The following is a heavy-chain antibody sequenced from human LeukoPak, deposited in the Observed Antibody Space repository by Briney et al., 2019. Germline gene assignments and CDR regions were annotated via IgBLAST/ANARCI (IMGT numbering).Heavy chain of an antibody. CDR2: ISSSSSYI. V-gene: IGHV3-21*01. CDR1: GFTFSSYS. J-gene: IGHJ4*02. D-gene: IGHD3-10*01. CDR3: ASFIGSGSYYPRDY. Sequence: GGSLRLSCAASGFTFSSYSMTWVRQAPGKGLEWVSSISSSSSYIYYADSVKGRFTISRDNAKNSLYLQMNSLRAEDTAVYYCASFIGSGSYYPRDYWGQGTLVTVSS.